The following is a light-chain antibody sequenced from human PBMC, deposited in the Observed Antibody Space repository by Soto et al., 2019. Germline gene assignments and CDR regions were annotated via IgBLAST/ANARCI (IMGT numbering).Light chain of an antibody. Sequence: EIVLTQSPVTLSLSPGERATLSCRASQSVRGSFLAWYRQKHGQAPRLLIYGATSRATGIPDRFSGSGSVTDFTLTISRLEPEYFAVYYCQQYGTTPLYTFGQGTKLEIK. CDR1: QSVRGSF. V-gene: IGKV3-20*01. CDR2: GAT. J-gene: IGKJ2*01. CDR3: QQYGTTPLYT.